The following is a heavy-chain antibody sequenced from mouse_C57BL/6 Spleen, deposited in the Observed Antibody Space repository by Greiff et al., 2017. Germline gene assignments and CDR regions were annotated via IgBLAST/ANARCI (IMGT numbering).Heavy chain of an antibody. D-gene: IGHD2-12*01. CDR2: ISSGGDCT. J-gene: IGHJ3*01. Sequence: EVQLVESGEGLVKPGGSLKLSCAASGFTFSNYAMTWVRQTPEKRLEWIAYISSGGDCTYYADTVKGRVTISRDNARYTLYLQMSSLKSEDSAMYCCTREGGLRRWFAYWGQGTLVTVSA. CDR1: GFTFSNYA. V-gene: IGHV5-9-1*02. CDR3: TREGGLRRWFAY.